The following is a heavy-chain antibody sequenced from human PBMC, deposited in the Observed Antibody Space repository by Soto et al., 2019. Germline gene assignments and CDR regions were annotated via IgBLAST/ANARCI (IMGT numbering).Heavy chain of an antibody. Sequence: ASVKVSCKASGYTFTSYDINWVRQATGQGLEWMGWMNPNSGNTGYAQKFQGRVTMTRNTSISTAYMELSSLRSEETAVYYCARGGVIFRATDYWGEGTLITVGS. J-gene: IGHJ4*02. CDR2: MNPNSGNT. V-gene: IGHV1-8*01. D-gene: IGHD3-3*01. CDR3: ARGGVIFRATDY. CDR1: GYTFTSYD.